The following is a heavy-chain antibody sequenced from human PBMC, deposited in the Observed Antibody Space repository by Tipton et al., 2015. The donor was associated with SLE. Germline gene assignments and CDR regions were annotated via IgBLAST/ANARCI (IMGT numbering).Heavy chain of an antibody. CDR3: ARVGHSTPDY. V-gene: IGHV4-34*01. D-gene: IGHD2-2*01. J-gene: IGHJ4*02. Sequence: LRLSCAVYGGSFSGYYWSWIRQPPGKGLEWIGEINHSGSTNYNPSLKSRVTISVDTSKNQFSLKLSSVTAADTAVYYCARVGHSTPDYWGQGTLVTVPS. CDR2: INHSGST. CDR1: GGSFSGYY.